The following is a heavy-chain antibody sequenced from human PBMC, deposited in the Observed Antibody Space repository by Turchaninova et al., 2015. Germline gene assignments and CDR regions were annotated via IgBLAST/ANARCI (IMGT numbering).Heavy chain of an antibody. V-gene: IGHV4-59*08. D-gene: IGHD3-16*01. CDR3: ARHRGGYVYYMGV. CDR2: ISYTGST. Sequence: QVQLQESGPGLVKPSETLSLTCPVSGGSISNYYWSWHRPPPGKGLEWIGYISYTGSTNYNPSLKSRVTISVDTSKNQFSLKLSSVTAADTAMYYCARHRGGYVYYMGVWGKGTTVTVSS. J-gene: IGHJ6*03. CDR1: GGSISNYY.